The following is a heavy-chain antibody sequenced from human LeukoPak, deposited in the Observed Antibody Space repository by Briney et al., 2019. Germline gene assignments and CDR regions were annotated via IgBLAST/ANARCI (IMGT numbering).Heavy chain of an antibody. V-gene: IGHV3-74*01. J-gene: IGHJ4*02. Sequence: PGGSLRLSCAVSGLSFSNYRMHWVRQAPGKGLVWVARTNLHGTAVDYADSVKGRFTISRDNAKNTLFLQMNSLRAEDTAVYYCASAYTYVRLGDHWGQGTLVTVSS. CDR2: TNLHGTAV. D-gene: IGHD3-16*01. CDR3: ASAYTYVRLGDH. CDR1: GLSFSNYR.